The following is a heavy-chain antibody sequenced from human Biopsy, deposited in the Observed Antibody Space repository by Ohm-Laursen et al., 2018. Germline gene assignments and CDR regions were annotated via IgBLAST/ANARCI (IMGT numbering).Heavy chain of an antibody. CDR3: ARHGSQGYCTGGSCVDY. D-gene: IGHD2-15*01. CDR2: IYYRGNT. Sequence: SQTLSLTCTVSGGSISSNYYYWGWIRQPPGKGLEWIGSIYYRGNTNYNPSLKSRFTISADTSKNQFSLKLSSATAADTAVFYCARHGSQGYCTGGSCVDYWGQGALVTVSS. CDR1: GGSISSNYYY. V-gene: IGHV4-39*01. J-gene: IGHJ4*02.